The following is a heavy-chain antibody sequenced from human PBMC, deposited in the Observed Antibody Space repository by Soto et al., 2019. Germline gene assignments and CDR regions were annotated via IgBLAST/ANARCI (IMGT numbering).Heavy chain of an antibody. J-gene: IGHJ4*02. D-gene: IGHD2-21*01. V-gene: IGHV4-31*11. CDR1: GGSIRSGGYY. CDR3: ASDGCESLDY. Sequence: SETLSLTCAVSGGSIRSGGYYWSWIRQHPGKGLEWIGYIYYSGSTYYSPSIKSRVTISVDTSMNQFSLELSSVTAADTAVYYGASDGCESLDYWGQRTLVTVSS. CDR2: IYYSGST.